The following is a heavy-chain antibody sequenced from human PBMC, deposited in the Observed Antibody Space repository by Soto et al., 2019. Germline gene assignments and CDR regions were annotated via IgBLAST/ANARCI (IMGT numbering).Heavy chain of an antibody. CDR1: GFTFDDYA. CDR2: ISWNSGSI. Sequence: GGSLRLSCAASGFTFDDYAMHWVRQAPGKGLEWVSGISWNSGSIGYADSVKGRFTISRDNAKNSLYLQMNSLRAEDTALYYCAKGGHYHFRSGRTFDYWGQGTLVTVSS. D-gene: IGHD3-3*01. V-gene: IGHV3-9*01. CDR3: AKGGHYHFRSGRTFDY. J-gene: IGHJ4*02.